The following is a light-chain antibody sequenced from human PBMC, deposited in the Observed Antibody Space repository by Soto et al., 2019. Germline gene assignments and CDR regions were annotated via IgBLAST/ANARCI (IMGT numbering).Light chain of an antibody. Sequence: EIVMTQSPATLPVSPGERATLSCRASQSVSSNLAWYQQKPGQAPRLLIYGASTRATGIPARFSGSGSGTEFTLTISSLQSEDFAVDYCQQYNNSPTFGPGTKVDIK. CDR2: GAS. J-gene: IGKJ3*01. CDR1: QSVSSN. V-gene: IGKV3-15*01. CDR3: QQYNNSPT.